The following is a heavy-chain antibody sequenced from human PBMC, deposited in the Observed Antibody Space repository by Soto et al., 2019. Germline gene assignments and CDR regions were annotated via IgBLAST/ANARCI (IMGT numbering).Heavy chain of an antibody. CDR2: ISAYNGNT. Sequence: ASVKVSFKASGYTFTSYGISWLRQAPGQGLEWMGWISAYNGNTNYAQKLQGRVTMTTDTSTSTAYMELRSLRSDDTAVYYCAIIAPSITIFGVASDAFDIWGQGTMVTVSS. CDR3: AIIAPSITIFGVASDAFDI. J-gene: IGHJ3*02. V-gene: IGHV1-18*01. CDR1: GYTFTSYG. D-gene: IGHD3-3*01.